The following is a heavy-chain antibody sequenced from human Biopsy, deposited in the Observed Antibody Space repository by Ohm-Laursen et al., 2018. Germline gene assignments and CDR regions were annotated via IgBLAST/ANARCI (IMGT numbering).Heavy chain of an antibody. D-gene: IGHD2-15*01. J-gene: IGHJ4*02. CDR2: INQSGRT. CDR1: GKTFSDYY. V-gene: IGHV4-34*08. CDR3: GNEVHGRDY. Sequence: SETLSLTCAVYGKTFSDYYWSWIRQPPGKGLEWIGQINQSGRTNYNPSLKSRVNISADKSSNQFSLKLTSVTSADTAVYFCGNEVHGRDYWGLGALVTVSS.